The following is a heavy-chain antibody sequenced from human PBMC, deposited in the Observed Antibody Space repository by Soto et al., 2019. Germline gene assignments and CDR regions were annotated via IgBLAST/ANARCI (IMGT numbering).Heavy chain of an antibody. CDR1: GGSISSGGYY. Sequence: SETLSLTCTVSGGSISSGGYYWSWIRQHPGKGLEWIGYIDYSGSTYYNASLKSRVTISVDTSKDQFSLKLTYVTAADTAVYYCARGVSVVLITKFGPYYFDYWSQGTLVTVSS. J-gene: IGHJ4*02. D-gene: IGHD3-10*02. CDR3: ARGVSVVLITKFGPYYFDY. V-gene: IGHV4-31*03. CDR2: IDYSGST.